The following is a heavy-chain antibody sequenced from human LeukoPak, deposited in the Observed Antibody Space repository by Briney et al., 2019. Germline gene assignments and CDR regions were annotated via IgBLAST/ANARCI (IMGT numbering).Heavy chain of an antibody. CDR3: AKEPTGRYYFDL. D-gene: IGHD3-10*01. CDR1: GFTFSNYG. Sequence: GGSLRLSCAASGFTFSNYGMHWVRQAPGKGLEWVAFIRFDGGKTYYADSVKGRFTISRDNSKNTLYVQLNGLRAEDTAVYHCAKEPTGRYYFDLWGQGTLVTVSS. J-gene: IGHJ4*02. V-gene: IGHV3-30*02. CDR2: IRFDGGKT.